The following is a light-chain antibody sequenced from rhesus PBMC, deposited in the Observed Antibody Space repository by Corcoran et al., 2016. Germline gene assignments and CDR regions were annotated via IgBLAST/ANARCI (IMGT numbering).Light chain of an antibody. V-gene: IGKV1-37*01. CDR3: QQYNSDPWT. J-gene: IGKJ1*01. Sequence: DIQMTQSPSSLSASVGDRVTITCRASQGSSSYLAWYQQKPGKAPKPLINYAANLESGVPSRFSGSGSGTEFTLTLCSLQPEDFATYYCQQYNSDPWTFSQATKVEIK. CDR1: QGSSSY. CDR2: YAA.